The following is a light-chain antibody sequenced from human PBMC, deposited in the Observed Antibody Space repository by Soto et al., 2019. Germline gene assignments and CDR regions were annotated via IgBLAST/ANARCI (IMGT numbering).Light chain of an antibody. J-gene: IGKJ4*01. CDR2: DAS. CDR1: QGISSA. Sequence: AIQLTQSPPSLSASVGDRVTITCRASQGISSALAWYQQKPGKTPNLLIYDASTLESGVPSRFSGSGSGTDFTLTISSLQPEDFATYYCQQFNSYPLPFGGGTKVEIK. V-gene: IGKV1-13*02. CDR3: QQFNSYPLP.